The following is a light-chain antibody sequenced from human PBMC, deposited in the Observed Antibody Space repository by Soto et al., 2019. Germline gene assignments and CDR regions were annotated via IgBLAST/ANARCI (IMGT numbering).Light chain of an antibody. Sequence: DIQMTQSPSSLSASVGDRVTITCQASHDITSFLNWYQHKPGRAPKLLIYDASILEAGVPTRFSGSGSGTDSTFTISSLQAEDTTTYYCQQYDDIPPMTFGGGTKVEI. CDR3: QQYDDIPPMT. V-gene: IGKV1-33*01. CDR1: HDITSF. CDR2: DAS. J-gene: IGKJ4*01.